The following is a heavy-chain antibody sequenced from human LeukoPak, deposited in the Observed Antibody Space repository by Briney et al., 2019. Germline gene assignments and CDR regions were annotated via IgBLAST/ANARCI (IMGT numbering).Heavy chain of an antibody. CDR3: ASHSGGYAY. V-gene: IGHV4-30-4*07. CDR1: GGSLSSGAYC. D-gene: IGHD5-12*01. Sequence: PSETLSLTCALSGGSLSSGAYCWSWLRQPARRGLEWLGYVYYSGGTYYNPSLKSRVTISVDTSKSKFSLKLSSVTAADTAVYYCASHSGGYAYWGQGTLVTVSS. CDR2: VYYSGGT. J-gene: IGHJ4*02.